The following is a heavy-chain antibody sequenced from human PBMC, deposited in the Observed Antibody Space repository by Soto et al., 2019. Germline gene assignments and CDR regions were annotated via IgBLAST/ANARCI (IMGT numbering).Heavy chain of an antibody. Sequence: QVQLVQSGAEVKKPGASVKVSCKASGYTFTSYGISWVRQAPGQGLEWMGWLSAYNGNTNYAQKHQGRVTMTTDTSTSTVYMELRSLRSDDTAVYYCARKESGYYVGYWGQGTLVTVSS. CDR2: LSAYNGNT. J-gene: IGHJ4*02. CDR3: ARKESGYYVGY. CDR1: GYTFTSYG. V-gene: IGHV1-18*01. D-gene: IGHD3-22*01.